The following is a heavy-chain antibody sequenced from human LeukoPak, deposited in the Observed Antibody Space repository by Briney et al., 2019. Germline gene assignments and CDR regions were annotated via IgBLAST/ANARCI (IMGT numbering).Heavy chain of an antibody. J-gene: IGHJ4*02. CDR2: ISGSGGGT. V-gene: IGHV3-23*01. D-gene: IGHD1-14*01. Sequence: GGSLRLSCAASGFTISSYGMSWVRQAPGKGLERVSYISGSGGGTLYADSVKGRFSISRDNSKNTLYLQMNSLRVEDTAVYYCAKPTGPNYLDYWGQGALVTVSS. CDR3: AKPTGPNYLDY. CDR1: GFTISSYG.